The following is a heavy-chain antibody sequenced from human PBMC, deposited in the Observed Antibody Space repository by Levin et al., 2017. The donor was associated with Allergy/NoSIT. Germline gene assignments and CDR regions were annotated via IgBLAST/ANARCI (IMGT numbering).Heavy chain of an antibody. V-gene: IGHV1-18*01. J-gene: IGHJ3*02. D-gene: IGHD3-22*01. CDR1: GYTFTSYG. Sequence: GESLKISCKASGYTFTSYGISWVRKAPGQGLEWMGWISAYNGNTNYAQKLQGRVTMTTDTSTSTAYMELRSLRSDDTAVYYCARAPVYDSSGYSVAFDIWGQGTMVTVSS. CDR2: ISAYNGNT. CDR3: ARAPVYDSSGYSVAFDI.